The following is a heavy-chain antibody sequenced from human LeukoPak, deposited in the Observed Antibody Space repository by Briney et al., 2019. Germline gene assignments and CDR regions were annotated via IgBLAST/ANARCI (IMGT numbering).Heavy chain of an antibody. D-gene: IGHD2-2*01. CDR2: INPNSGGT. CDR3: ARDHPPIFAARCYGAGDY. CDR1: GYTFTGYY. Sequence: ASVKVSCKASGYTFTGYYMHWVRQAPGQGLEWMGWINPNSGGTNYAQKFQGRVTMTRDTSISTAYMELSRLRSDDTAVYYCARDHPPIFAARCYGAGDYWGQGNPVTVSS. J-gene: IGHJ4*02. V-gene: IGHV1-2*02.